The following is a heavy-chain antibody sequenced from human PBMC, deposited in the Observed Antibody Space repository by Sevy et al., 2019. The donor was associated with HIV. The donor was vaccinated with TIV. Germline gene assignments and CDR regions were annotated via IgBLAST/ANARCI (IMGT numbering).Heavy chain of an antibody. D-gene: IGHD6-19*01. V-gene: IGHV3-33*01. Sequence: GSLRLSCAASGFTFSSYGMHWVRQAPGKGLEWVAVIWYDGSNKYYADSVKGRFTISRDNSKNTLYLQMNSLRAEDTAVYYCARPSPTPGIAVAGALGYWGQGTLVTVSS. CDR1: GFTFSSYG. CDR2: IWYDGSNK. CDR3: ARPSPTPGIAVAGALGY. J-gene: IGHJ4*02.